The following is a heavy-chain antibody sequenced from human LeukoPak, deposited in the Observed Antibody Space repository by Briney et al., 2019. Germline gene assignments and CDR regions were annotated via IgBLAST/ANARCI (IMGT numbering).Heavy chain of an antibody. Sequence: GGSLRLSCAASGFTFSTYSMNWVRQAPGKGLEWVSSISSSSNYIYYADSVKGRFTISRDNAKNSLYLQMNSLRVEDTALYYCWARGGLDYWGQGTLVTVSS. CDR1: GFTFSTYS. V-gene: IGHV3-21*01. CDR3: WARGGLDY. D-gene: IGHD3-10*01. CDR2: ISSSSNYI. J-gene: IGHJ4*02.